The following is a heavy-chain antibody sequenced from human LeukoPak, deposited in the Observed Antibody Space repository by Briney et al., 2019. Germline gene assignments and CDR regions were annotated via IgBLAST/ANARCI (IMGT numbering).Heavy chain of an antibody. V-gene: IGHV4-34*09. CDR1: GGSFSGYY. J-gene: IGHJ4*02. D-gene: IGHD4-17*01. CDR2: INHIGSN. CDR3: ARASPDDYGDYESY. Sequence: PSETLSLTCAVYGGSFSGYYWTWIRQPPGKGLEWIGEINHIGSNNYNPSLKSRLTISVDTSKNQFSLKLTSVTAADTAVYYCARASPDDYGDYESYWGQGTLVTVSS.